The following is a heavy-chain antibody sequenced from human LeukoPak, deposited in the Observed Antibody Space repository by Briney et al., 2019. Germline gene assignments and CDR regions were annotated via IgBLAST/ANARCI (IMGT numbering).Heavy chain of an antibody. CDR2: ISSSSSYI. V-gene: IGHV3-21*01. Sequence: GGSLRLSCAASGFTFSSYSMNWVRQAPGKGLEWVSSISSSSSYIYYADSVKGRFTISRDNAKNSLYLQMNSLRAEDTAVYYCARDLEYSSSSLDYWGQGTLVTVSS. CDR1: GFTFSSYS. CDR3: ARDLEYSSSSLDY. J-gene: IGHJ4*02. D-gene: IGHD6-6*01.